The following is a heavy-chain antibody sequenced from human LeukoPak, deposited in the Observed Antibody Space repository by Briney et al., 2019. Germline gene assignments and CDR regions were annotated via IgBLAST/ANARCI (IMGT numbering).Heavy chain of an antibody. V-gene: IGHV3-23*01. J-gene: IGHJ5*02. CDR1: GFTFSSYG. Sequence: GGTLRLSCAASGFTFSSYGMSWVRQAPGKGLEWVSAISGSGGSTYYADSVKGRFIISRDNSKNTLYLQMNSLRAEDTAVYYCAKDRHAPGRYCSTTTCFPFDLWGQGTLVTVSS. CDR3: AKDRHAPGRYCSTTTCFPFDL. CDR2: ISGSGGST. D-gene: IGHD2-2*01.